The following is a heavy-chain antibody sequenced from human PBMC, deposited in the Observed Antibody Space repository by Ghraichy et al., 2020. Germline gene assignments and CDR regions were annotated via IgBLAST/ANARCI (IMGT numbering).Heavy chain of an antibody. V-gene: IGHV4-59*01. CDR1: GGSMINYY. CDR3: ARGDDFWSGYQL. Sequence: SETLSLTCTVSGGSMINYYWNWIRQPPGKGLEWIGYIYHSGSTNYNPTLKTPVTISLDRSKNQFSLKVTSVTAADTAVYYCARGDDFWSGYQLWGQGILVTVSP. D-gene: IGHD3-3*01. J-gene: IGHJ4*02. CDR2: IYHSGST.